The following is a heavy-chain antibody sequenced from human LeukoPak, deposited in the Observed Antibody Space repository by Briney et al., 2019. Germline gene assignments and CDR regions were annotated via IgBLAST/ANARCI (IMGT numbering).Heavy chain of an antibody. CDR2: IWYDGSNK. V-gene: IGHV3-33*01. D-gene: IGHD3-10*01. Sequence: GRSLRLSCAASEFTFSSYGMHWVRQAPGKGLEWVAVIWYDGSNKYYADSVKGRFTISRDNSKNTLYLQMNSLRAEDTAVYYCARVAVRGVKVDYWGQGTLVTVSS. CDR3: ARVAVRGVKVDY. J-gene: IGHJ4*02. CDR1: EFTFSSYG.